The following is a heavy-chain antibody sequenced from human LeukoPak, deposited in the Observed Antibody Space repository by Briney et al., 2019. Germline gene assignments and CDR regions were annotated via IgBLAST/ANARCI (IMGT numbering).Heavy chain of an antibody. Sequence: SETLSLTCTVSGGSISSGSYYWNWIRQPAGKGLEWIGRIYTSGGTNYNPSLKSRVTISVDTSKNQLSLKLSSVTAADTAVYYCARDSGAVEATGVGFDYWGQGTLVTVSS. CDR3: ARDSGAVEATGVGFDY. V-gene: IGHV4-61*02. D-gene: IGHD1-26*01. CDR1: GGSISSGSYY. CDR2: IYTSGGT. J-gene: IGHJ4*02.